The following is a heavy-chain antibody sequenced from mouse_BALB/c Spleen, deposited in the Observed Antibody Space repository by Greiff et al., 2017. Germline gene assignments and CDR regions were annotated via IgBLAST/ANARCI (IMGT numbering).Heavy chain of an antibody. D-gene: IGHD2-2*01. CDR2: ISDGGSYT. Sequence: EVMLVESGGGLVKPGGSLKLSCAASGFTFSDYYMYWVRQTPEKRLEWVATISDGGSYTYYPDSVKGRFTISRDNAKNNLYLQMSSLKSEDTAMYYCARGGLRSLDYWGQGTTLTVSS. CDR3: ARGGLRSLDY. CDR1: GFTFSDYY. V-gene: IGHV5-4*02. J-gene: IGHJ2*01.